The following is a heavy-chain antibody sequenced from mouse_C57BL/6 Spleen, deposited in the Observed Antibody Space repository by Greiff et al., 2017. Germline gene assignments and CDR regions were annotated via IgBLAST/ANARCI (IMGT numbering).Heavy chain of an antibody. CDR2: ISYDGSN. CDR3: ARGGGSSGLAY. V-gene: IGHV3-6*01. J-gene: IGHJ3*01. Sequence: DVKLVESGPGLVKPSQSLSLTCSVTGYSITSGYYWNWIRQFPGNKLEWMGYISYDGSNNYNPSLKNRISITRDTSKNQFFLKLNSVTTEDTATYYCARGGGSSGLAYWGQGTLVTVSA. CDR1: GYSITSGYY. D-gene: IGHD3-2*02.